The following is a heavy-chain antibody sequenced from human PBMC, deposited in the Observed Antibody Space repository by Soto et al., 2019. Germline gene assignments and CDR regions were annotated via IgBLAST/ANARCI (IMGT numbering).Heavy chain of an antibody. CDR1: GFTFSNYA. D-gene: IGHD3-3*01. CDR3: AKGPTVFGAVISFDYYYGMYV. J-gene: IGHJ6*02. CDR2: VSGSGEGT. V-gene: IGHV3-23*01. Sequence: GGSLRLSCAASGFTFSNYAMSWVRQAPGKGLEWVSTVSGSGEGTYYADSVKGRLTVSRDNSKITLHLQMSGLRAEDAAVYYCAKGPTVFGAVISFDYYYGMYVWGQGTPVTVSS.